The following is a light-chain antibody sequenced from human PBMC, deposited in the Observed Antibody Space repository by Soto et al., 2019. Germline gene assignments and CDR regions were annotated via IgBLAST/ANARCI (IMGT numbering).Light chain of an antibody. CDR2: DSS. CDR3: QQRSNWPPLT. CDR1: PSVISF. J-gene: IGKJ4*01. V-gene: IGKV3-11*01. Sequence: EIVLTQSPGTLSLSPAVIATLSCRASPSVISFLSAYQHIPGQAHSLLIYDSSNSATGIPARFSHRGSATDLFLTISSLEPEDFAVYYCQQRSNWPPLTFGGETKVDIK.